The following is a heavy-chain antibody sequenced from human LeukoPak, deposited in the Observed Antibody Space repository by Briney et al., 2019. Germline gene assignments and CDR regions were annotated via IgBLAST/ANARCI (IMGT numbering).Heavy chain of an antibody. Sequence: PGRSLGLSCAASGFTFSSYAMHWVRQAPGKGLEWVAVISYDGSNKYYADSVKGRFTISRDNSKNTPYLQMNSLRAEDTAVYYCARDRKPPFWSGYFGWFDPWGQGTLVTVSS. D-gene: IGHD3-3*01. J-gene: IGHJ5*02. CDR3: ARDRKPPFWSGYFGWFDP. CDR2: ISYDGSNK. CDR1: GFTFSSYA. V-gene: IGHV3-30-3*01.